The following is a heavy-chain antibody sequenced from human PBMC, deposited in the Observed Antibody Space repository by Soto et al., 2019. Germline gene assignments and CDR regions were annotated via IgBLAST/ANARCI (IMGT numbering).Heavy chain of an antibody. J-gene: IGHJ4*02. Sequence: QVQLQESGPGLVKPSQTLSLTCTVSGGSISSGGYYWSWIRQHPGKGLEWIGYIYYSGSTYYNPSLKSRVTISVDTSKNQFSLKLSSVTAADTAVYYCARVTMVRGVIITKGTFDYWGQGTLVTVSS. CDR1: GGSISSGGYY. V-gene: IGHV4-31*03. CDR2: IYYSGST. D-gene: IGHD3-10*01. CDR3: ARVTMVRGVIITKGTFDY.